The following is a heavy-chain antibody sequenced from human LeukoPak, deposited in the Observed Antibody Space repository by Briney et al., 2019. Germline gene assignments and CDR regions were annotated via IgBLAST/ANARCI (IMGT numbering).Heavy chain of an antibody. J-gene: IGHJ4*02. CDR1: GFTFSSYS. D-gene: IGHD4-23*01. V-gene: IGHV3-21*01. Sequence: GGSLRLSCAASGFTFSSYSMNWVRQAPGKGLEWVSSISSSSSYIYYADSVKGRFTISRDNAKNSLYLQMNSLRAEDTAVYYCARDDGGNDRSDYWGQGTLVTVSS. CDR2: ISSSSSYI. CDR3: ARDDGGNDRSDY.